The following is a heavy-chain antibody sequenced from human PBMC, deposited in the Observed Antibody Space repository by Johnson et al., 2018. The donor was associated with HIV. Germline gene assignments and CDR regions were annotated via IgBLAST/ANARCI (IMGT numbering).Heavy chain of an antibody. D-gene: IGHD3-22*01. Sequence: VQLVESGGGLVQPGGSLRLSCAASGFTVSSNYMSWVRQAPGKGLEWVSVIYSGGSTYYADSVKGRFTISRDNSKNTLYLQMNSLRAEDTAVYYCAKDLRSGYYYAGAFDIWGQGTMVTVSS. CDR2: IYSGGST. J-gene: IGHJ3*02. V-gene: IGHV3-66*01. CDR3: AKDLRSGYYYAGAFDI. CDR1: GFTVSSNY.